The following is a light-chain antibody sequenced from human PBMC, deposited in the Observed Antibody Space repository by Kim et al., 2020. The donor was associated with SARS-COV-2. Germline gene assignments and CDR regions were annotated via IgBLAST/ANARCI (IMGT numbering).Light chain of an antibody. V-gene: IGKV1-5*03. Sequence: CASGGDRVTITGRASQSIGSWLAWYQRKPGKAPNLVISKASKLQSGVASRLSGSESGTEFTLAITGLQPDDFATDYCQHYNYYPFTFGEGTKLEI. CDR1: QSIGSW. CDR2: KAS. CDR3: QHYNYYPFT. J-gene: IGKJ2*01.